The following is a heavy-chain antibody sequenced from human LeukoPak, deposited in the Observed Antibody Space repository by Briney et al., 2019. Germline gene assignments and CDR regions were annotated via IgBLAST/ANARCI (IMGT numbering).Heavy chain of an antibody. Sequence: GGSLRLSCAASGFTFSSYAMHWVRQAPGKGLEWVAVISYDGSNKYYADSVKGRFTISRDNSKNTLYLQMNSLRAEDTAVYYCARDSYYYVSSGYYGAFDYWGQGALVTVSS. D-gene: IGHD3-22*01. CDR3: ARDSYYYVSSGYYGAFDY. CDR2: ISYDGSNK. CDR1: GFTFSSYA. J-gene: IGHJ4*02. V-gene: IGHV3-30*04.